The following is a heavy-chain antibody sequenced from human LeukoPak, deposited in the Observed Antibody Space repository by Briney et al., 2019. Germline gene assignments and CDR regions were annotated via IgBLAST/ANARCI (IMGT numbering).Heavy chain of an antibody. V-gene: IGHV1-2*02. CDR1: GYTFTGYY. Sequence: ASVKVSCKASGYTFTGYYMHWVRQAPGQGLEWMGWINPNSGGTNYAQKFQGRVTMTRDTSISTAYMELSRLRSDDTALYYCAKAGYSTDGVFDYWGQGTLVTVSS. CDR2: INPNSGGT. CDR3: AKAGYSTDGVFDY. D-gene: IGHD6-13*01. J-gene: IGHJ4*02.